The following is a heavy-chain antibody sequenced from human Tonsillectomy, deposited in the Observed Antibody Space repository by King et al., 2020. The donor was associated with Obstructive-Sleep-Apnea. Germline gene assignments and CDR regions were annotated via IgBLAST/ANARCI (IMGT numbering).Heavy chain of an antibody. CDR1: GFTFNSYW. J-gene: IGHJ4*02. CDR2: IKQHGSEK. Sequence: VQLVESGGGLVQPGGSLSLSCAASGFTFNSYWLTWVRQAPGKGLEWVANIKQHGSEKYYVDSVKGRFTISRDNAKNSLSLQLNSLRVEDTAVYYCARARSSWFIDYWGQGTLVTVSS. CDR3: ARARSSWFIDY. V-gene: IGHV3-7*03. D-gene: IGHD6-13*01.